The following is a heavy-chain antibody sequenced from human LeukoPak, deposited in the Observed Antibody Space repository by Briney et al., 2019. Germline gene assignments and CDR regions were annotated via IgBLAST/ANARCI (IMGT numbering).Heavy chain of an antibody. Sequence: ASVKVSCKASGYTFTSNYMHWVRQAPGQGLECMGIINPSGGSTSYAQKFQGRVTMTRDMSTSTVYMDLSSLRSEDTAVYYCALSAGGSYPHNDAFDIWGQGTMVTVSS. CDR1: GYTFTSNY. CDR2: INPSGGST. CDR3: ALSAGGSYPHNDAFDI. J-gene: IGHJ3*02. D-gene: IGHD1-26*01. V-gene: IGHV1-46*01.